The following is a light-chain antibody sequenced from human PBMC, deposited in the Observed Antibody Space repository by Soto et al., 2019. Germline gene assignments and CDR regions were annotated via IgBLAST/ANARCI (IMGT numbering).Light chain of an antibody. Sequence: EIVLTQSPATLSLSPGERATLSCRASQSVSSDLAWYHQKPGQAPRLLIYGASSRATGIPDRFSGSGSGTDFTLTISRLEPEDFAVYYCQQFSSYPLTFGGGTKVDIK. CDR2: GAS. CDR1: QSVSSD. CDR3: QQFSSYPLT. V-gene: IGKV3-20*01. J-gene: IGKJ4*01.